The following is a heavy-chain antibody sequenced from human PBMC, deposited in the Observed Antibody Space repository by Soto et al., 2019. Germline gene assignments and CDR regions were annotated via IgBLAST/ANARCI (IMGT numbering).Heavy chain of an antibody. D-gene: IGHD3-10*01. Sequence: QVQLVESGGGVVPPGRSLTLSCAASGFTFSNYGMHWVRQAPGKGLEWVAVILNDGSNRYHADSVKDRFTISRDNSKNTLYLQMNSLRGEDTAVYYCARDDEYSGNGMDVWGQGTTVTVS. CDR1: GFTFSNYG. V-gene: IGHV3-33*01. CDR2: ILNDGSNR. J-gene: IGHJ6*02. CDR3: ARDDEYSGNGMDV.